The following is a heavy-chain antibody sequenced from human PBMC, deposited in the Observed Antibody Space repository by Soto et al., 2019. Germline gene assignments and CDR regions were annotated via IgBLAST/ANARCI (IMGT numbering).Heavy chain of an antibody. Sequence: EVQLVESGGGLVQPGGSLRLSCAASGFTVSSNYMSWVRQAPGKGLEWVSVIYSGGSTYYADSVKDRFTISRDNSKNTLYLQMNSLRAEDTAVYYCARYLCGGDCYLDYWGQGTLVTVAS. J-gene: IGHJ4*02. CDR1: GFTVSSNY. V-gene: IGHV3-66*01. CDR2: IYSGGST. CDR3: ARYLCGGDCYLDY. D-gene: IGHD2-21*01.